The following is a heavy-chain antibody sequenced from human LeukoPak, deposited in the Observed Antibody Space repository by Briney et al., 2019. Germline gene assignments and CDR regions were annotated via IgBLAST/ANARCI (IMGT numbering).Heavy chain of an antibody. CDR1: GYSISSGYY. V-gene: IGHV4-38-2*02. CDR3: ARGQARLSWFDP. Sequence: SETLSLTCTVSGYSISSGYYWGWIRQPPGKGLEGIGTIYHSGSTYYSPSLKSRVTISVDTSKNQFSLKLSSVTAADTAVYYCARGQARLSWFDPWGQGTLVTVSS. J-gene: IGHJ5*02. D-gene: IGHD6-19*01. CDR2: IYHSGST.